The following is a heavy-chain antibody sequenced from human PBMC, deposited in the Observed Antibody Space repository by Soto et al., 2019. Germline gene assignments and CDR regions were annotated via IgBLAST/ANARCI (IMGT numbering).Heavy chain of an antibody. J-gene: IGHJ4*02. D-gene: IGHD3-10*01. V-gene: IGHV3-23*01. CDR3: ANSRVSMVRGLIIIPNY. Sequence: GGSLRLSCAASGFPFTGYAMSWVRQAPGKGLEWVSAISGHGDATFYADSVKGRFTISRDSSKNTLYLHMNSLRAEDTALYYCANSRVSMVRGLIIIPNYWGQGTLVTVSS. CDR2: ISGHGDAT. CDR1: GFPFTGYA.